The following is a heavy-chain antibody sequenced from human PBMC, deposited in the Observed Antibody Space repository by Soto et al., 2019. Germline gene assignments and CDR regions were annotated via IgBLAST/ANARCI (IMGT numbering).Heavy chain of an antibody. CDR3: ARDSSPAVAAINFDY. J-gene: IGHJ4*02. CDR2: ISSSSSTI. CDR1: GFTFSSYS. Sequence: EVQLVESGGGLVQPGGSLRLSCAASGFTFSSYSMNWVRQAPGKGLEWVSYISSSSSTIYYADSVKGRFTISRDNAKNSLYLQMNRLRAEDTAVYYYARDSSPAVAAINFDYWGQGTLVTVSS. V-gene: IGHV3-48*01. D-gene: IGHD6-19*01.